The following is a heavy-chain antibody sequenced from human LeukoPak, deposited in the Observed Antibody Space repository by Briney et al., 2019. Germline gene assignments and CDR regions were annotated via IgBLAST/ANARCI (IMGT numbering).Heavy chain of an antibody. Sequence: GGSLRLSCAASGFTFSNYAMSWVRQAPGKGLEWVSTLSGTGGSTYYADSVKGRFTISRDNSKNTLYLQMNSLKTEDTAMYYCVAESSRYSSDWYVFFGYWGQGSLVTVSS. D-gene: IGHD6-19*01. CDR1: GFTFSNYA. J-gene: IGHJ1*01. CDR3: VAESSRYSSDWYVFFGY. CDR2: LSGTGGST. V-gene: IGHV3-23*01.